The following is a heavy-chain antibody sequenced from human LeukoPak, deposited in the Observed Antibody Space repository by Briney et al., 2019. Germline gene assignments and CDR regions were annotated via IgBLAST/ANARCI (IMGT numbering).Heavy chain of an antibody. V-gene: IGHV4-31*03. Sequence: SQTLSLTCTVSGGSISSGGYYWSWIRQHPGKGLEWIGYIYYSGSTYYNPSLKRRVTISVDTSKNQFSLKLSSVTAADTAVYYCARRNYDSSGYHLYYFDSWGQGTLVTVSS. CDR3: ARRNYDSSGYHLYYFDS. CDR1: GGSISSGGYY. D-gene: IGHD3-22*01. CDR2: IYYSGST. J-gene: IGHJ4*02.